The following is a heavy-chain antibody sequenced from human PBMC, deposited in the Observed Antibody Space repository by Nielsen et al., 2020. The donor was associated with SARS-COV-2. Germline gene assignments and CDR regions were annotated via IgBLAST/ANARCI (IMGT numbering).Heavy chain of an antibody. J-gene: IGHJ5*02. D-gene: IGHD3-10*01. CDR2: IWYDGSNK. V-gene: IGHV3-33*01. Sequence: GESLKISCAASGFTFSSYGMHWVRQAPGKGLEWVAVIWYDGSNKYYADSVKGRFTISRDNSKNTLYPQMNSLRAEDTAVYYCARDYGWFDPWGQGTLVTVSS. CDR1: GFTFSSYG. CDR3: ARDYGWFDP.